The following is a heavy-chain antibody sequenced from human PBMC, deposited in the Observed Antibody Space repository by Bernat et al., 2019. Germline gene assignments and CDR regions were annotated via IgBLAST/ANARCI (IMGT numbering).Heavy chain of an antibody. J-gene: IGHJ4*02. Sequence: QVQLVESGGGVVQPGRSLRLSCAASGFTFNSYGMHWVRQAPGKGLEWVAVISYDGSNKYYADSVKGRFTISRDNSKNTLYLQMNSLRAEDTAVYYCAKDGKQWLSYFDYWGQGTLVTVSS. CDR3: AKDGKQWLSYFDY. D-gene: IGHD6-19*01. CDR2: ISYDGSNK. V-gene: IGHV3-30*18. CDR1: GFTFNSYG.